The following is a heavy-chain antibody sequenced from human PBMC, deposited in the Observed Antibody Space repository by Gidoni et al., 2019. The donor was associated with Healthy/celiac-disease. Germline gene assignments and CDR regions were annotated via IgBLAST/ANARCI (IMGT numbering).Heavy chain of an antibody. CDR2: IYYSGST. CDR3: ARHGRAGATWGRVDY. V-gene: IGHV4-39*01. CDR1: GGPINSSSYY. J-gene: IGHJ4*02. D-gene: IGHD1-26*01. Sequence: QLQLQESGPGLVQPSETLSLTFTVPGGPINSSSYYWGWVRQPPGKGLELIGSIYYSGSTYYNPSLKSRVTISVDTSKNQFSLKLSSVTAADTAVYYCARHGRAGATWGRVDYWGQGTLVTVSS.